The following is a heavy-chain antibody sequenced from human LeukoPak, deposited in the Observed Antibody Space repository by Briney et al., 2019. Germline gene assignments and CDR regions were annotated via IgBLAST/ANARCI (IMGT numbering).Heavy chain of an antibody. V-gene: IGHV1-2*02. CDR1: GYTFADNH. CDR2: ISPNSGDT. Sequence: ASLKVSCKASGYTFADNHMYWIRQAPGQGLECMGWISPNSGDTNYAQKFQGRITMTGDTSISTGYMELSSLRSDDTAVYYCARELGRNAFDVWGQGTMVTVSS. CDR3: ARELGRNAFDV. J-gene: IGHJ3*01. D-gene: IGHD7-27*01.